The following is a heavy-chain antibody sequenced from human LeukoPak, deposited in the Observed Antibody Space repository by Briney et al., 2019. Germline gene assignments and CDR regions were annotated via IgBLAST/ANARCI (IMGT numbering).Heavy chain of an antibody. J-gene: IGHJ4*02. V-gene: IGHV3-30*03. D-gene: IGHD3-16*01. CDR1: GFTLSTCG. CDR2: ISHDGNSK. Sequence: GGSLRLSCAASGFTLSTCGMHWVRQAPGKGLEWVAMISHDGNSKQYADFAKGRFTISRDNSKNTLYLEMNSLRAEDTAVYYCARENDQGFDYWGQGTLVTVSS. CDR3: ARENDQGFDY.